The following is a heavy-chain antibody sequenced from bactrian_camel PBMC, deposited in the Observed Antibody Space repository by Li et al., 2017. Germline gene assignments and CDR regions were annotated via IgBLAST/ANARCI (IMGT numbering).Heavy chain of an antibody. J-gene: IGHJ4*01. CDR2: TISADGST. D-gene: IGHD5*01. CDR3: APDSSPQMGCY. Sequence: VQLVESGGGSVQAGGSLTLSCTASEFTFEDSDVGWYRQVPDFECEWISTISADGSTTYADSVKGRFAISQDNAKTTTWLQMNNLKLDDTAMYYCAPDSSPQMGCYWTRGTQVTVS. V-gene: IGHV3S63*01. CDR1: EFTFEDSD.